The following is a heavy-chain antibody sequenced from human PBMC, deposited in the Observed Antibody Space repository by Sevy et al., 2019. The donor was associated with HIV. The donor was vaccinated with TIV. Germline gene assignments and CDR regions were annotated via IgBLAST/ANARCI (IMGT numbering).Heavy chain of an antibody. D-gene: IGHD2-8*01. J-gene: IGHJ4*02. CDR2: LSFGCGEI. V-gene: IGHV3-23*01. CDR3: AREGCTKPHDY. CDR1: GFTFSKYS. Sequence: GGSLRLSCAASGFTFSKYSMSWVRQPPGKGLEWVSILSFGCGEINYADSVKGRFTISRENSKSSGYLQMNNLRPEDTAVYYCAREGCTKPHDYWGQGTLVTVSS.